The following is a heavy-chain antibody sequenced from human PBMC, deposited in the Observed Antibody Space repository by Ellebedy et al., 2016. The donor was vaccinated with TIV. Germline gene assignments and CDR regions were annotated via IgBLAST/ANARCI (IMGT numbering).Heavy chain of an antibody. CDR2: ISSSSSYI. J-gene: IGHJ5*02. Sequence: GGSLRLXXAASGFTFSSYSMNWVRQAPGKGLEWVSSISSSSSYIYYADSVKGRFTISRDNAKNSLYLQMNTLRAEDTAVYYCAKGGGSRVVVPAAIFGPWGQGTLVTVSS. CDR1: GFTFSSYS. CDR3: AKGGGSRVVVPAAIFGP. V-gene: IGHV3-21*01. D-gene: IGHD2-2*01.